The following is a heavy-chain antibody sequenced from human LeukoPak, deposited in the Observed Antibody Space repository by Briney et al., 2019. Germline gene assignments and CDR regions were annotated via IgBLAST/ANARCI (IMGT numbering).Heavy chain of an antibody. Sequence: GGSLRLSCAASGFTFSSYSMNWVRQAPGKGLEWVSYISSSSSTIYYADSVKGRFTISRDNAKNSLYLQMNGLRDEDTAVYYCAREKASIAAAGTFDYWGQGTLVTVSS. CDR3: AREKASIAAAGTFDY. J-gene: IGHJ4*02. V-gene: IGHV3-48*02. D-gene: IGHD6-13*01. CDR2: ISSSSSTI. CDR1: GFTFSSYS.